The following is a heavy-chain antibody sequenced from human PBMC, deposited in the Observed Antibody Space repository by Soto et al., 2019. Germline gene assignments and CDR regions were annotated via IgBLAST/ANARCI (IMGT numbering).Heavy chain of an antibody. D-gene: IGHD3-22*01. J-gene: IGHJ4*02. CDR3: ARTNSRGYWAACY. CDR1: GDSVSSGSYY. V-gene: IGHV4-61*01. Sequence: PPEKLSLTCTVSGDSVSSGSYYWSWIRQAPGKGLEWIGYIQSSGNTNYNPSLKSRVTISVDTSKNQVSLNLRSVTAADTAVYYCARTNSRGYWAACYWGQGTLVIVSS. CDR2: IQSSGNT.